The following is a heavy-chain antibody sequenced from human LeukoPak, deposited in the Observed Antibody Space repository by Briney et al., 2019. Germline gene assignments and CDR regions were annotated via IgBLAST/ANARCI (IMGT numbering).Heavy chain of an antibody. Sequence: PSETLSLTCTVSGVSISSYYWSWIRQPPGKGLEWIGHIYYSGSTNYNPSLKSRVTISEDTSKNQFSLKLSSVTAADTAVYYCARLINYYGSGSYDAFDIWGQGTMVTVSS. V-gene: IGHV4-59*08. CDR3: ARLINYYGSGSYDAFDI. CDR1: GVSISSYY. D-gene: IGHD3-10*01. CDR2: IYYSGST. J-gene: IGHJ3*02.